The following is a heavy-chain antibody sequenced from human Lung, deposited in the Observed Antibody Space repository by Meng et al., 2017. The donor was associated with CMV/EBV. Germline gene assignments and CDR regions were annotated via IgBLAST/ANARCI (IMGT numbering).Heavy chain of an antibody. V-gene: IGHV3-7*01. D-gene: IGHD5-18*01. CDR3: ARVLTAHHYYGRDV. CDR2: IKQDGSEK. J-gene: IGHJ6*02. Sequence: GGSLRLXCAASGFTFSDYYMSWIRQAPGKGLEWVANIKQDGSEKYYVDSVKGRFTISRDNAKNSLYLQMNSLRAEDTSVYYCARVLTAHHYYGRDVWGQGTXV. CDR1: GFTFSDYY.